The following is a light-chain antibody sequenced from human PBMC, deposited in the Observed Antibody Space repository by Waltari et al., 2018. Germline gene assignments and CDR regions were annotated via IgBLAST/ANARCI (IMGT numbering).Light chain of an antibody. V-gene: IGLV2-8*01. CDR2: EVN. Sequence: QSALTQPPSASWSPGHTVTISCTATRSAVRGYDYVSWYQQHPGKAPKLMIYEVNKRPSGVPDRFSGSKSGNTASLTVSGLQAEDEADYYCSSYAGTNNYVFGTGTKVTVL. J-gene: IGLJ1*01. CDR1: RSAVRGYDY. CDR3: SSYAGTNNYV.